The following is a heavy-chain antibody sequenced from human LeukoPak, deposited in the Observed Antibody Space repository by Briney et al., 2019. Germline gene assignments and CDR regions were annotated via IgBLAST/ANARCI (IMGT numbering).Heavy chain of an antibody. J-gene: IGHJ4*02. CDR2: IYYSGST. Sequence: SETLPLTCTVSGGSISSSSYYWGCIRQPPGKGLECIGSIYYSGSTYYNPSLKSRVTISVDTSKNQFSLKLSSVTAADTAVYYCARGPRSGWPKYFDYWGQGTLVTVSS. CDR3: ARGPRSGWPKYFDY. D-gene: IGHD6-19*01. V-gene: IGHV4-39*07. CDR1: GGSISSSSYY.